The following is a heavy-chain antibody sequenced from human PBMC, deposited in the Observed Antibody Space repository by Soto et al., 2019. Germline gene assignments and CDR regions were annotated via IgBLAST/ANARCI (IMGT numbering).Heavy chain of an antibody. CDR1: GFTFSSYA. V-gene: IGHV3-7*01. CDR2: IKQDGSQN. D-gene: IGHD6-19*01. CDR3: ARAHINGWKFDY. Sequence: AGGSLRLSCAASGFTFSSYAMHWVRQAPGKWLEWVANIKQDGSQNYYVDSVKGRITTSRDNTKNSFYLQRNSLRAEDTAVYYCARAHINGWKFDYWGRGTLVTVSS. J-gene: IGHJ4*02.